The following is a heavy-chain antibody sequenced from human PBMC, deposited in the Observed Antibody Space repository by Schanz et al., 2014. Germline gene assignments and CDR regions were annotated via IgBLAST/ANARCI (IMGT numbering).Heavy chain of an antibody. CDR1: GFSFGTYA. V-gene: IGHV3-23*01. CDR3: AKAADWPVTRFDP. Sequence: EVHLLESGGGLVQPGGSLRLSCAASGFSFGTYAMSWVRQAPGKGLLWVSAISASGGTTYYADSVKGRFTISRDNSKNTLYLQMNSLRAEDTAVYYCAKAADWPVTRFDPWGQGTLVTVSS. D-gene: IGHD3-9*01. J-gene: IGHJ5*02. CDR2: ISASGGTT.